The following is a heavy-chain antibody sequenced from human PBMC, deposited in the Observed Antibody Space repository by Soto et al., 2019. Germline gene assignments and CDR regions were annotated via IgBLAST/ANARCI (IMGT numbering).Heavy chain of an antibody. CDR2: VSSTGSAI. CDR1: GFTFIIYE. J-gene: IGHJ4*02. V-gene: IGHV3-48*03. D-gene: IGHD1-26*01. Sequence: PGGSLRLSCAASGFTFIIYEMNWVRQAPGKGLEWLSYVSSTGSAIYYADSVKGRFTISRDNAKKSVYLQMNNLRAEDTAVYYCASALEGGHNYFEYWGQGALVTVSS. CDR3: ASALEGGHNYFEY.